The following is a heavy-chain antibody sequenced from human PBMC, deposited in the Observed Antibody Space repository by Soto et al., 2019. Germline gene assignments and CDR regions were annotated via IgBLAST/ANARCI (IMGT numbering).Heavy chain of an antibody. CDR1: GVSISSGSW. V-gene: IGHV4-4*02. Sequence: QLQESGPGLVEPSGTLSLTCDVSGVSISSGSWWSWVRQPPGKGLEWIGEIFHSGSTKYNPSLKRRVTISGDNSKNHFSLRVTSVPAADTAVYYCARDGPDGYNLGYWGQGTLVTVSS. D-gene: IGHD5-12*01. CDR3: ARDGPDGYNLGY. J-gene: IGHJ4*02. CDR2: IFHSGST.